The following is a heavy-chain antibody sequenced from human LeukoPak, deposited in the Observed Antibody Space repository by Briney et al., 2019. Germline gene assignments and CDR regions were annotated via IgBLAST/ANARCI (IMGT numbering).Heavy chain of an antibody. CDR3: ARGRTPGAAAGILDY. CDR1: GGSFSGYY. V-gene: IGHV4-34*01. D-gene: IGHD6-13*01. CDR2: INHSGST. Sequence: PSETLSLTCAVYGGSFSGYYWSWIRQPPGKGLEWIGEINHSGSTNYNPSLKSRVTISVDTSKYQFSLKLSSVTAADTAVYYCARGRTPGAAAGILDYWGQGTLVTVSS. J-gene: IGHJ4*02.